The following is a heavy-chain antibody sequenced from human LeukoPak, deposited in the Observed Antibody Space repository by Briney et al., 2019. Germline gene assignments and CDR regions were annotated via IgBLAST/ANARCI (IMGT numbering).Heavy chain of an antibody. CDR3: ARGFRHYYGSGSYTDY. CDR2: ISSSGSTI. J-gene: IGHJ4*02. V-gene: IGHV3-48*03. CDR1: GFTFSSYE. Sequence: GGSLRLSCTASGFTFSSYEMNWVRQAPGKGLEWASYISSSGSTIYYADSVKGRFTISRDNAKNSLYLQMNSLRAEDTAVYYCARGFRHYYGSGSYTDYWGQGTLVTVSS. D-gene: IGHD3-10*01.